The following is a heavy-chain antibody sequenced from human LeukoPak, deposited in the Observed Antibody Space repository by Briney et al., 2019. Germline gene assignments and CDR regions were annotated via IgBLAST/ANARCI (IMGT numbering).Heavy chain of an antibody. V-gene: IGHV4-39*01. J-gene: IGHJ4*02. CDR2: IHYSGST. D-gene: IGHD2-2*01. Sequence: SETLSLTCTVSGGSISSSGYYWGWIRQPPGKGLEWIGSIHYSGSTYYNPSLKSRVTISVDTSKNQFSLKLSSVTAADTAVYYCARQEYQLLPIDYWGQGTLVTVSS. CDR3: ARQEYQLLPIDY. CDR1: GGSISSSGYY.